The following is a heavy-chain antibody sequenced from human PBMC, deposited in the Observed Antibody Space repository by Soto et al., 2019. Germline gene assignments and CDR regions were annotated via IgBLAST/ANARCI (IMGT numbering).Heavy chain of an antibody. CDR3: ARDARGPDIGVVPAASGYMDV. CDR2: IWYDGSNK. CDR1: GFTFSSYG. Sequence: QVQLVESGGGVVQPGRSLRLSCAASGFTFSSYGMHWVRQAPGKGLEWVAVIWYDGSNKYYADSVKGRFTISRDNSKNTQYLQMNSLRAEDTAVYYCARDARGPDIGVVPAASGYMDVWGKGTTVTVSS. J-gene: IGHJ6*03. V-gene: IGHV3-33*01. D-gene: IGHD2-2*01.